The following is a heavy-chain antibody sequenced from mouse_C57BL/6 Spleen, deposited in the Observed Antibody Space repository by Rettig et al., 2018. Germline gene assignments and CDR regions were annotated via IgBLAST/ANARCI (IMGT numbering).Heavy chain of an antibody. CDR3: MRGTGWYFDV. D-gene: IGHD3-3*01. J-gene: IGHJ1*01. CDR1: GFTFSGFW. V-gene: IGHV11-1*01. Sequence: EVQLLETGEGLVPPGGSRGLSCEGSGFTFSGFWMSWVRQTPGKTLEWIGDINSDGSAINYAPSIKDRFTIFRDNDKSTLYLQMSNVRSEDTATYFCMRGTGWYFDVW. CDR2: INSDGSAI.